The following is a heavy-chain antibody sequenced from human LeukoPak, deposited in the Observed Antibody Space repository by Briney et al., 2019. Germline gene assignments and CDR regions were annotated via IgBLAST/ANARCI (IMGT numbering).Heavy chain of an antibody. Sequence: GGSLRLSCAASGFTFSSHWMTWVRQAPGRGLEWVSTISGSGGSTYYADSVKGRFTISRDNSKNTLYLQMNSLRAEDTAVYYCAKAHGSGSYYNGYPDYWGQGTLVTVSS. D-gene: IGHD3-10*01. CDR1: GFTFSSHW. J-gene: IGHJ4*02. CDR2: ISGSGGST. CDR3: AKAHGSGSYYNGYPDY. V-gene: IGHV3-23*01.